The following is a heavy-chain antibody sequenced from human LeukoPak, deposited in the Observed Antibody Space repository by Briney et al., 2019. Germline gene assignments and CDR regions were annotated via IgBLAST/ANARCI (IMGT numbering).Heavy chain of an antibody. J-gene: IGHJ4*02. Sequence: ASVKVSCKASGYTFTGYDINWMRQAAGQGLEWMGWMNSNSGDTGYAQKFQGRVTMTRDTSISTAYMELSSLRSDDTAVYYCARALSGCVLCFDYWGQGTLVTVSS. CDR1: GYTFTGYD. D-gene: IGHD6-19*01. V-gene: IGHV1-8*01. CDR2: MNSNSGDT. CDR3: ARALSGCVLCFDY.